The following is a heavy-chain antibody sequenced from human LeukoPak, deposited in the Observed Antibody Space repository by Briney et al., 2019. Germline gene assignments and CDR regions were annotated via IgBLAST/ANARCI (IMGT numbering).Heavy chain of an antibody. Sequence: PGGSLRLSCAASGFTFSGYSMNWVRQAPGKGLEWVSSISSSSSYIYYADSVKGRFTISRDNAKNSLYLQMNSLRAEDTAVYYCARDSTFAVATFDYWGQGTLVTVSS. J-gene: IGHJ4*02. CDR3: ARDSTFAVATFDY. CDR1: GFTFSGYS. D-gene: IGHD2/OR15-2a*01. V-gene: IGHV3-21*01. CDR2: ISSSSSYI.